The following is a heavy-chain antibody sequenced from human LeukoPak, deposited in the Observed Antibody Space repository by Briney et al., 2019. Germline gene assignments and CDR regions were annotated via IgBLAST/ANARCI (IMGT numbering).Heavy chain of an antibody. D-gene: IGHD6-19*01. J-gene: IGHJ4*02. CDR1: GYTFRINT. V-gene: IGHV3-21*01. CDR3: ARETSNGWWFDF. Sequence: PGGSLRLSCAVSGYTFRINTMSWVRQAPRKGLEWVSSISSSGNNIYYAESLKGRFTISRDNSKNSLYLQMNRLRAEDTVLYYWARETSNGWWFDFWGQGTLATVSS. CDR2: ISSSGNNI.